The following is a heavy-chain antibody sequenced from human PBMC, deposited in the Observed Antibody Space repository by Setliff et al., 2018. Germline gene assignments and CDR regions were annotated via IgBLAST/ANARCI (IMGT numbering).Heavy chain of an antibody. CDR1: GGSISSGSYY. J-gene: IGHJ4*02. Sequence: SETLSLTCSVSGGSISSGSYYWGWIRQSPGKGLEWIGSMYYSGSTYYNPSLKGRVTLSVDTTKNQFSLKLTSVTAADTAVYYCRLWSHSYHNDYWGPGTLVTVSS. CDR2: MYYSGST. V-gene: IGHV4-39*07. D-gene: IGHD3-16*02. CDR3: RLWSHSYHNDY.